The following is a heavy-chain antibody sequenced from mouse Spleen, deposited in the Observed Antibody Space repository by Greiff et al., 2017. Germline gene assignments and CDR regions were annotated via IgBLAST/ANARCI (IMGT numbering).Heavy chain of an antibody. Sequence: EVKLMESGGGLVKLGGSLKLSCAASGFTFSSYAMSWVRQTPEKRLEWVATISSGGGNTYYPDSVKGRFTISRDNAKNTLYLQMSSLKSEDTAMYYCARRGGNYHYWYFDVWGAGTTVTVSS. CDR1: GFTFSSYA. CDR3: ARRGGNYHYWYFDV. V-gene: IGHV5-9*04. D-gene: IGHD2-1*01. J-gene: IGHJ1*01. CDR2: ISSGGGNT.